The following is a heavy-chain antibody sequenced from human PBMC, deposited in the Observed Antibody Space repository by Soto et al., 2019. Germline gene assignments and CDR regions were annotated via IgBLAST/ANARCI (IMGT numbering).Heavy chain of an antibody. Sequence: QVQLVQSGAEVKKPGASVKVSCKASGYNFMPYGVNWVRQAPGQGLEWMGWISPWKGNTNYAQSFQGRVTMTTDTSTSTAYMELRSLTSDDTAVYYCARDLDPSGSYYTDYWGPGTLDTVSS. CDR3: ARDLDPSGSYYTDY. V-gene: IGHV1-18*04. J-gene: IGHJ4*02. D-gene: IGHD3-10*01. CDR2: ISPWKGNT. CDR1: GYNFMPYG.